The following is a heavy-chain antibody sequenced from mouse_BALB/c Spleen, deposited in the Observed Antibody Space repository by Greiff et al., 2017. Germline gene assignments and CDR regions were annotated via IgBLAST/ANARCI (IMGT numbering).Heavy chain of an antibody. CDR3: AREGDYYGSSYDY. CDR2: IRNKANGYTT. D-gene: IGHD1-1*01. J-gene: IGHJ2*01. CDR1: GFTFTDYY. V-gene: IGHV7-3*02. Sequence: EVMLVESGGGLVQPGGSLRLSCATSGFTFTDYYMSWVRQPPGKALEWLGFIRNKANGYTTEYSASVKGRFTISRDNSQSILYLQMNTLRAEDSATYYCAREGDYYGSSYDYWGQGTTLTVSS.